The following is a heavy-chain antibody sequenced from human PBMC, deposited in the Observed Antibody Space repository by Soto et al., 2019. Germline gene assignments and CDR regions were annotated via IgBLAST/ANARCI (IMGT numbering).Heavy chain of an antibody. CDR3: AREVLWSRYFDY. CDR2: MSYDGTTK. J-gene: IGHJ4*02. D-gene: IGHD3-10*01. Sequence: QVQLVESGGGVVQPGRSLSLSCAASGFIFSNYVMYCVRQAPGKGLEWVAFMSYDGTTKSYADSVKGRFTISRDNSQNPLYLQMNSLRPEDTGVYYCAREVLWSRYFDYWGQGTLVTVSS. CDR1: GFIFSNYV. V-gene: IGHV3-30-3*01.